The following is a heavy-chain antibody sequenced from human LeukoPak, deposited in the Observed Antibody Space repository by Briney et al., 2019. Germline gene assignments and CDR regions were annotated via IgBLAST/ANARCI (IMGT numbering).Heavy chain of an antibody. Sequence: TGGSLRLSCAASGFTFDDYAMHWVRQAPGKGLEWVSGISWNSGSIGYADSVKGRFTISRDNAKNSLYLQMNSLRAEDTALYYCAKGRTSSSWYYYYYGMDVWGHGTTVTVSS. D-gene: IGHD6-13*01. CDR3: AKGRTSSSWYYYYYGMDV. CDR1: GFTFDDYA. J-gene: IGHJ6*02. CDR2: ISWNSGSI. V-gene: IGHV3-9*01.